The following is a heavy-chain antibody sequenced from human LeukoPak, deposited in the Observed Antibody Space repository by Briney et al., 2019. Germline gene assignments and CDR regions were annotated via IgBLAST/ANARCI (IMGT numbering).Heavy chain of an antibody. D-gene: IGHD3-22*01. CDR2: INHSGST. V-gene: IGHV4-34*01. Sequence: SSETLSLTCAVYGGSFSGYYWSWIRQPPGKGLEWIGEINHSGSTNYNPSLKSRVTISVDTSKNQFSLKLSSVTAADTAVYYCARAPITMIPFDYWGQGTLVTVSS. J-gene: IGHJ4*02. CDR3: ARAPITMIPFDY. CDR1: GGSFSGYY.